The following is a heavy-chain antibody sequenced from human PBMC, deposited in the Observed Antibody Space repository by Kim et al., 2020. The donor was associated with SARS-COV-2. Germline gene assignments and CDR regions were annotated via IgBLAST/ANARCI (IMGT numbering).Heavy chain of an antibody. Sequence: VKERFTISRDNAKTSLYLQMNGLRAEDTAVYYCAREPYSSGWYQSHFDYWGQGTLVTVSS. J-gene: IGHJ4*02. D-gene: IGHD6-19*01. CDR3: AREPYSSGWYQSHFDY. V-gene: IGHV3-11*06.